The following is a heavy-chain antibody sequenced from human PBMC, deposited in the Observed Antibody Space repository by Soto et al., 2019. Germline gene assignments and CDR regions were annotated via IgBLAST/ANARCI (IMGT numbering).Heavy chain of an antibody. V-gene: IGHV6-1*01. CDR3: ARVGYCSGGSCSVNDAFDI. CDR1: GDSVFSNSAA. Sequence: PSQTLSLTCAISGDSVFSNSAAWNWIRQSPSRGLEWLGRTYYRSKWYNDYAVSVKSRVTINPDTSKNQFSLQLNSVTPEDTAVYYCARVGYCSGGSCSVNDAFDIWGQGTMVTVSS. CDR2: TYYRSKWYN. J-gene: IGHJ3*02. D-gene: IGHD2-15*01.